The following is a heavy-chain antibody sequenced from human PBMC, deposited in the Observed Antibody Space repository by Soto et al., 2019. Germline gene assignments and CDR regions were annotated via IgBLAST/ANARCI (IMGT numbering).Heavy chain of an antibody. CDR1: GFSFINAW. CDR2: TESKTDGGTI. Sequence: EVQLVDSGGGFVKPGESLTLSCAASGAASGFSFINAWMNWVRQAPGKGLEWVGRTESKTDGGTIDYAAPVKGRFTISRDDSKNTVYLHMNSLKTEDTGVYCCTTGGSSGEFDYWGQGTLVTVSS. D-gene: IGHD3-22*01. CDR3: TTGGSSGEFDY. V-gene: IGHV3-15*07. J-gene: IGHJ4*02.